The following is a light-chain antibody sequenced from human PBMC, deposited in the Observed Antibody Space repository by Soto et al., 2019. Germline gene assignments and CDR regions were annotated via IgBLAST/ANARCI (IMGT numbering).Light chain of an antibody. J-gene: IGKJ1*01. CDR3: QQYGSSPET. Sequence: EIVLTQSPATLSSFPGDRVTLSCRASQSVSSAYLAWYQQKPGQAPRLLIYDVSSRATGIPDRFSGSGSGTDFTLTVSRLEPEDFAVYYCQQYGSSPETFGQGTKVDIK. CDR1: QSVSSAY. CDR2: DVS. V-gene: IGKV3-20*01.